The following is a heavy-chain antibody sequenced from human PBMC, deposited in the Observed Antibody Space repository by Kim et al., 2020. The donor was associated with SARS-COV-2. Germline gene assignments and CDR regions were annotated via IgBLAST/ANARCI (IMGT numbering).Heavy chain of an antibody. D-gene: IGHD3-22*01. CDR3: ARVGYDSSGWTYYFDY. V-gene: IGHV3-11*06. Sequence: SVKGRFTISRDNAKNSLYLQMNSLRAEDTAVYYCARVGYDSSGWTYYFDYWGQGTLVTVSS. J-gene: IGHJ4*02.